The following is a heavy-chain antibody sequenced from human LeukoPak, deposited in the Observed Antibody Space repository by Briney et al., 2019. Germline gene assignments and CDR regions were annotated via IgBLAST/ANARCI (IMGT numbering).Heavy chain of an antibody. V-gene: IGHV4-30-4*01. CDR2: IYYSGSA. CDR1: GGSISSGDYY. J-gene: IGHJ5*02. D-gene: IGHD3-3*01. CDR3: ARGRKPQREWLFAYNWFDP. Sequence: SETLSLTRTVSGGSISSGDYYWSWIRQPPGKGLEWIGYIYYSGSAYYNPSLKSRVTISVDTSKNQFSLKLSSVTAADTAVYYCARGRKPQREWLFAYNWFDPWGQGTLVTVSS.